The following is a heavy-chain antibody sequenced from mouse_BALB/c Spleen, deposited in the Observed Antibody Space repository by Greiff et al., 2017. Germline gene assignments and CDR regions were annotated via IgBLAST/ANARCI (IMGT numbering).Heavy chain of an antibody. CDR3: ARSGYAWFAY. CDR1: CYSFTSYY. CDR2: IDPFNGGT. D-gene: IGHD3-1*01. Sequence: VQLQQSGPELMKPGASVKISCKASCYSFTSYYMHWVKQSHGKSLEWIGYIDPFNGGTSYNQKFKGKATLTVDKSSSTAYMHLSSLTSEDSAVYYCARSGYAWFAYWGQGTLVTVSA. V-gene: IGHV1S135*01. J-gene: IGHJ3*01.